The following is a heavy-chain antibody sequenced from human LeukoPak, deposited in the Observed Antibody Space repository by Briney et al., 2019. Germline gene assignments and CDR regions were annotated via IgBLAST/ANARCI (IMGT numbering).Heavy chain of an antibody. J-gene: IGHJ1*01. CDR3: ATPAAGPGAEYSLY. V-gene: IGHV3-30*04. CDR2: ISDDGRHN. Sequence: GGSLRLSCAASGFTFSTYAMNWVRQAPGKGLEWVAVISDDGRHNYYADSVKGRFTISRDNSKSTLYLQMNSLKVEDTAVYYCATPAAGPGAEYSLYWGQGTLVIVSS. CDR1: GFTFSTYA. D-gene: IGHD6-13*01.